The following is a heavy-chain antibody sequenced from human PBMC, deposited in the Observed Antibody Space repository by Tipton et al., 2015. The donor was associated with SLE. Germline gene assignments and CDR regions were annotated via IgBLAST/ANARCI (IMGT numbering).Heavy chain of an antibody. Sequence: TPSLTCTVSGGSISSYYWSWIRQPPGKGLEWIGYIYYSGSTNYNPSLKSRVTISVDTSKNQFSLKLSSVTAADTAVYYCAIYSGSYYGHWFDPWGQGTLVTVSS. J-gene: IGHJ5*02. CDR1: GGSISSYY. CDR2: IYYSGST. V-gene: IGHV4-59*01. D-gene: IGHD1-26*01. CDR3: AIYSGSYYGHWFDP.